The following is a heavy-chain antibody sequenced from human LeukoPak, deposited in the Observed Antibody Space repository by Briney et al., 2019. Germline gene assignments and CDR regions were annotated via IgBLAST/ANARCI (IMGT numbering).Heavy chain of an antibody. CDR1: GITVNNNY. CDR3: ARSIQLDPWGAFDI. CDR2: IYPGGST. V-gene: IGHV3-53*01. Sequence: GRSLRLSCAASGITVNNNYIAWVRQAPGKGLEWVSVIYPGGSTYYPDSVKGRFTFSRDISKNTLFLQMTSLRAEDTAVYYCARSIQLDPWGAFDIWGQGTMVTVSS. J-gene: IGHJ3*02. D-gene: IGHD1-1*01.